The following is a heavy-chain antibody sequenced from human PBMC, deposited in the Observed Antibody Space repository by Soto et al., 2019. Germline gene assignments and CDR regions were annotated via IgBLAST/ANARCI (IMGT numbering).Heavy chain of an antibody. Sequence: QVQLVQSGAEVKKPGSSVKVSCKASGGTFSSYAISWVRQAPGQGLEWMGGIIPIFGTANYAQKFQGRVTIPADEATSTAYMELSSLRSEDTAVYYCARNPAMDPYYYYGMDVWGQGTTVTVSS. CDR3: ARNPAMDPYYYYGMDV. V-gene: IGHV1-69*12. CDR2: IIPIFGTA. D-gene: IGHD5-18*01. J-gene: IGHJ6*02. CDR1: GGTFSSYA.